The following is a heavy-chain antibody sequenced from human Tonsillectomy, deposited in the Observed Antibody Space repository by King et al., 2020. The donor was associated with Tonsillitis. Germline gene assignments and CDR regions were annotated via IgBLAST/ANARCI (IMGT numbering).Heavy chain of an antibody. V-gene: IGHV2-26*01. Sequence: TLKESGPVLVKPTETLTLTCTVSGFSLSNARMGVSWIRQPPGKALEWLAHIFSNDEKSYSTSLKSRLTISKATSKSQVVLTMTSMDPVDTATYYCARTTLGVGYWVDHWGQGTLVTVSS. D-gene: IGHD3-16*01. CDR2: IFSNDEK. CDR3: ARTTLGVGYWVDH. CDR1: GFSLSNARMG. J-gene: IGHJ5*02.